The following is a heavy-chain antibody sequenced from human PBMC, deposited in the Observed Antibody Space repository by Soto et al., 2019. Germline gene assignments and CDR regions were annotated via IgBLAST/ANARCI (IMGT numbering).Heavy chain of an antibody. J-gene: IGHJ4*02. Sequence: PSETLSLTCVVSGTSISSSYWWTWVRQAPGKGLEWIGEMYHSGITNYNPSLKSRVTMSVDKSKNQFSLNLNSVTAADTAVYFCARRPLAYFDYWGRGTQVTVSS. CDR2: MYHSGIT. D-gene: IGHD6-13*01. CDR3: ARRPLAYFDY. V-gene: IGHV4-4*02. CDR1: GTSISSSYW.